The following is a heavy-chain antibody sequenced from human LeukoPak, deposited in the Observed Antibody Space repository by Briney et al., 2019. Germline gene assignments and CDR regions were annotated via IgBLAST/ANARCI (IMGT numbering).Heavy chain of an antibody. Sequence: PSETLSLTCTVSGGSISSYYWSWIRQPPGKGLEWIGYIYYSGSTNYNPSLKSRVTISVDTSKNQFSLKLSSVTAADTAVYYCARLYCSGGSCYYYYMDVWGKGTTVTISS. V-gene: IGHV4-59*01. CDR2: IYYSGST. CDR1: GGSISSYY. D-gene: IGHD2-15*01. J-gene: IGHJ6*03. CDR3: ARLYCSGGSCYYYYMDV.